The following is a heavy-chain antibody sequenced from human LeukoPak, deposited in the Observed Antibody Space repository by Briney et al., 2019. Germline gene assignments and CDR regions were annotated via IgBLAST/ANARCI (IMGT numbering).Heavy chain of an antibody. J-gene: IGHJ3*02. V-gene: IGHV3-66*01. D-gene: IGHD6-13*01. CDR3: ARDGVAAAGIDAFDI. CDR2: IYSGGST. CDR1: GFTFSSYW. Sequence: GGSPRLSCAASGFTFSSYWMSWVHQAPGKGLEWVSVIYSGGSTYYADSVKGRFTISRDNSKNTLYLQMNSLRAEDTAVYYCARDGVAAAGIDAFDIWGQGTMVTVSS.